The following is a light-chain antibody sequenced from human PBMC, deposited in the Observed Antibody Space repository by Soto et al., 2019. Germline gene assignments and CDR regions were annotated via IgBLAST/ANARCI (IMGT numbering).Light chain of an antibody. Sequence: DIQMTQSPSTLSAAVGDRVTITCRASQSISSWLAWYQQQPGKAPKLLIYKASSLQSGVPSRFSGSGSGTEFTLTISSLQPDDFATYYCQQYNSLPLTFGGGTKVEIK. V-gene: IGKV1-5*03. CDR2: KAS. J-gene: IGKJ4*01. CDR3: QQYNSLPLT. CDR1: QSISSW.